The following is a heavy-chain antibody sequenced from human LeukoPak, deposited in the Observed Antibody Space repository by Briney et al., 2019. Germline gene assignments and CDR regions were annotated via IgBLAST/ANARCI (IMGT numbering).Heavy chain of an antibody. CDR3: AKKWGVGTTTLDYFDY. J-gene: IGHJ4*02. Sequence: GGSLRLSCAASGFTFSIYSMNWVRQAPGKGLEWVSGISGSGGSTYYADSVKGRFTISRDNSKNTLYLQMNSLTDEDTAVYYCAKKWGVGTTTLDYFDYWGQGTLVTVSS. D-gene: IGHD1-26*01. CDR2: ISGSGGST. CDR1: GFTFSIYS. V-gene: IGHV3-23*01.